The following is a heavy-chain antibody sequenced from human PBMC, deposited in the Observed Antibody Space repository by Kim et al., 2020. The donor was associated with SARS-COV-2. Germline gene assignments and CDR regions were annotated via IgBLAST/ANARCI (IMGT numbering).Heavy chain of an antibody. CDR3: AKEGAGLWFDY. CDR1: GYTFTSYT. D-gene: IGHD5-18*01. J-gene: IGHJ4*02. V-gene: IGHV1-3*01. CDR2: VTPGNANT. Sequence: ASVKVSCKASGYTFTSYTMHWVRQAPGQSLEYMGWVTPGNANTRYSQNFQGRVTITTDTSASTAYMELSSLRSEDTAVYYCAKEGAGLWFDYWGQGTLVSVSS.